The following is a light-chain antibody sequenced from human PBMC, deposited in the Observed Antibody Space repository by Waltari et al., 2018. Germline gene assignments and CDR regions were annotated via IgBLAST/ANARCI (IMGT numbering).Light chain of an antibody. J-gene: IGKJ4*01. CDR3: QQRGNGLT. V-gene: IGKV3-11*01. CDR1: QSVSNY. CDR2: MHP. Sequence: EIVLTQSPATLSLSPGERATLSCRASQSVSNYLACTNKNLARLPGSSFMMHPPGPLAPQPGSVAVGLGQTSLTISSLEPEDFAVYYCQQRGNGLTFGGGTKVEIK.